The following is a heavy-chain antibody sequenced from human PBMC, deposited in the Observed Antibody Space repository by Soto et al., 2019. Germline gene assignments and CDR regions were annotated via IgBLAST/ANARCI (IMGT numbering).Heavy chain of an antibody. CDR2: IYHSGIT. Sequence: LSLTCAVSSYSISSGYYWGWIRQPPGKGLEWIGSIYHSGITNYNPPLKSRVTISVDTSKNQFSLKLSSVTAADTAVYYCARNRYYDSGGYYYDFDYWGQGTLVTVSS. CDR3: ARNRYYDSGGYYYDFDY. D-gene: IGHD3-22*01. V-gene: IGHV4-38-2*01. J-gene: IGHJ4*02. CDR1: SYSISSGYY.